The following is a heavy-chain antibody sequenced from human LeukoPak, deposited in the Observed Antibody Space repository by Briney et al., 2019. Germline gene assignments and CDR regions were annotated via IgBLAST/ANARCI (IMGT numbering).Heavy chain of an antibody. Sequence: SETLSLTCTVSGSSISSYYWSWIRQPPGKGLEWIGYIYYSGTTNYNPSLESRVTISIDTSKNHFSLKLRSVTPADTAVYYCARGAHVRLSPAAIDYWGQGTLVTVSS. CDR3: ARGAHVRLSPAAIDY. CDR1: GSSISSYY. V-gene: IGHV4-59*01. J-gene: IGHJ4*02. D-gene: IGHD2-2*01. CDR2: IYYSGTT.